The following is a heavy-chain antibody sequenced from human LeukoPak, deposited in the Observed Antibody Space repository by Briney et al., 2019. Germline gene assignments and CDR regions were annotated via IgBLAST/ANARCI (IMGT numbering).Heavy chain of an antibody. D-gene: IGHD2-8*01. J-gene: IGHJ3*02. CDR1: GFPFSSYG. CDR2: IRYDGSNK. CDR3: AKVQCCTNGICSDDAFDI. V-gene: IGHV3-30*02. Sequence: GGSLRLSCAASGFPFSSYGMHGVRQAPGKGLEWVAFIRYDGSNKYYADSVKGRFTTSRDNSKNTLYLQMNSLRAEDTAVYYCAKVQCCTNGICSDDAFDIWGQGTMVTVSS.